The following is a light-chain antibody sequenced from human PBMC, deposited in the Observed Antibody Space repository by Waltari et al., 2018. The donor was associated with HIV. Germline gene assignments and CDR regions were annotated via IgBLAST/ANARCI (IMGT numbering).Light chain of an antibody. CDR2: DTR. V-gene: IGLV7-46*01. Sequence: QAVVTQEPSLTVSPGGTVTLTCGSSTGTVPSGPSPYWFQQKPGQAPRTLIYDTRHTHSWTPARFSGSLLGGKTALTLSGAQPEDEADYYCLLYYSGARVFGGGTKLTVL. CDR1: TGTVPSGPS. J-gene: IGLJ2*01. CDR3: LLYYSGARV.